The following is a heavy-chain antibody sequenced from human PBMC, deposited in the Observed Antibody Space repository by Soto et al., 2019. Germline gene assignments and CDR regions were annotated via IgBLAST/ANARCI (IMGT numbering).Heavy chain of an antibody. CDR1: GFTFSSYS. CDR3: ARDIVVVPAAMPIGAFDI. J-gene: IGHJ3*02. Sequence: PGGSLRLSCAASGFTFSSYSMNWVRQAPGKGLEWVSSISSSSSYIYYADTVKGRFTISRDNAKNSLYLQMNSLRAEDTAVYYCARDIVVVPAAMPIGAFDIWGQGTVVTVSS. D-gene: IGHD2-2*01. V-gene: IGHV3-21*01. CDR2: ISSSSSYI.